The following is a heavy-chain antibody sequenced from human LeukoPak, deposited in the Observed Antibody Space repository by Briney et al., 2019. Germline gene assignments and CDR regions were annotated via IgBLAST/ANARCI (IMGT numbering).Heavy chain of an antibody. CDR2: ISAYNGNT. D-gene: IGHD2-2*01. Sequence: GASVKDSCKASGYTFTSYGISWGRQAPGQGREWMGWISAYNGNTNYAQKLQGRVTMTTDTSTSTAYMELRSLRSDDTAVYYCARVLVPAAFDYWGQGTLVTVSS. CDR3: ARVLVPAAFDY. CDR1: GYTFTSYG. V-gene: IGHV1-18*01. J-gene: IGHJ4*02.